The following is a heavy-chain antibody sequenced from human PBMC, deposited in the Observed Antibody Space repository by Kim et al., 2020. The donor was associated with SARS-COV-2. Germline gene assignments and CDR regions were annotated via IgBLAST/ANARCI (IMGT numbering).Heavy chain of an antibody. Sequence: SVKVSCKASGDTFSDYAISWVRQAPGQGPEWVGGYRHLFGKTNYAQKFQGRVTITADESKTTAYMDVTSLRSDDTAIYYCAASRAGDRNFDDWGQGTLVTVSS. CDR3: AASRAGDRNFDD. CDR2: YRHLFGKT. CDR1: GDTFSDYA. D-gene: IGHD2-21*01. J-gene: IGHJ4*02. V-gene: IGHV1-69*13.